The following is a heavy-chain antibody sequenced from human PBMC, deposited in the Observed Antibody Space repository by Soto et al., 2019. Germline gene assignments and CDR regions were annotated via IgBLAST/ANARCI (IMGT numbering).Heavy chain of an antibody. V-gene: IGHV3-7*03. CDR2: IIQDGSEK. Sequence: PGGSLRLSCAASGNSFGSYWMSWVRQSPGKGLEWVANIIQDGSEKHYVDSVKGRFTISRDNAKNSVYLQMHSLRPEDTAVYYCESAKLLPFDWIASWGQGTLVTVSS. CDR3: ESAKLLPFDWIAS. CDR1: GNSFGSYW. D-gene: IGHD1-26*01. J-gene: IGHJ4*02.